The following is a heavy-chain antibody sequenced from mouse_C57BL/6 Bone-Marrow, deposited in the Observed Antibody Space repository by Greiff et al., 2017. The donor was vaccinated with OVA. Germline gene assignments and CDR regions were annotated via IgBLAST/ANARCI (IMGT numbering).Heavy chain of an antibody. CDR1: GYTFTSYW. V-gene: IGHV1-55*01. J-gene: IGHJ1*03. D-gene: IGHD1-1*01. CDR3: ARSHYYGSSHGYFDV. Sequence: QVQLQQPGAELVKPGASVKMSCKASGYTFTSYWITWVKQRPGQGLEWIGDIYPGSGSTNYNEKFKSKATLTVDTSSSTAYMQLSSLTSEDSAVYYCARSHYYGSSHGYFDVWGTGTTVTVSS. CDR2: IYPGSGST.